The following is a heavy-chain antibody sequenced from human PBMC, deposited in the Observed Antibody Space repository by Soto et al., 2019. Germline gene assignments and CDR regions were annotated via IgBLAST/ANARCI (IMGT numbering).Heavy chain of an antibody. CDR3: TTDPAYFRFWRTYLGWFDP. J-gene: IGHJ5*02. Sequence: EVQLMESGGGLVKPGGSLRLSCAASGFTLRNAWMNWVRQAPGKGLEWVGRIKSKADGGTTDYAAPVKGRFTISRDDSTNTLFLQMNSLKTEATGVYYCTTDPAYFRFWRTYLGWFDPWGQGTLVTVSS. CDR1: GFTLRNAW. V-gene: IGHV3-15*01. D-gene: IGHD3-3*01. CDR2: IKSKADGGTT.